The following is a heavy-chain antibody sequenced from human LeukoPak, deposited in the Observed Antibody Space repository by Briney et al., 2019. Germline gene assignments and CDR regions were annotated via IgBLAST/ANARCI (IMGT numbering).Heavy chain of an antibody. CDR1: GFTFSNYN. D-gene: IGHD4-17*01. CDR3: ARAYGDYGRGAFDI. J-gene: IGHJ3*02. CDR2: ISSSGSTI. V-gene: IGHV3-11*01. Sequence: GGSLRLSCAASGFTFSNYNMSWLRQAPGQGLVWGSYISSSGSTIYYADSVKGRFTISRDNAKNSLDLQMNSLRAEDTAVYYCARAYGDYGRGAFDIWGQGTMVTVSS.